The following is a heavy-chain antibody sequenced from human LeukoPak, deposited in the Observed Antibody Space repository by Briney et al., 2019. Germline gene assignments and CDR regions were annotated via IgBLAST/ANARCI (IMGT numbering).Heavy chain of an antibody. V-gene: IGHV3-9*03. D-gene: IGHD2-15*01. J-gene: IGHJ4*02. CDR1: GFTFDDYA. Sequence: GGSLRLSCAASGFTFDDYAMHWVRPAPGKGVEWVSGISWNSGSIGYADPVKGRFTISRDNAKNSLYLQMNRLRAEDMALYYCAKNVSLGYSSGGSCSAHFDYWGQGTLVTVSS. CDR2: ISWNSGSI. CDR3: AKNVSLGYSSGGSCSAHFDY.